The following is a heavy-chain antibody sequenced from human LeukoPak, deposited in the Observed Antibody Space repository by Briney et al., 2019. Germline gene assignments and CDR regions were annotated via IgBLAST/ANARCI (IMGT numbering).Heavy chain of an antibody. CDR2: INTNTGNP. J-gene: IGHJ4*02. V-gene: IGHV7-4-1*02. Sequence: GASVKVSCKASGYTFTSYAMNWVRQAPGQGLEWMGWINTNTGNPTYAQGFTGRFVFSLDTSVSTAYLQISSLKAEDTAVYYCASSPRSSWAPSLGYWGQGTLVTVSS. CDR3: ASSPRSSWAPSLGY. CDR1: GYTFTSYA. D-gene: IGHD6-13*01.